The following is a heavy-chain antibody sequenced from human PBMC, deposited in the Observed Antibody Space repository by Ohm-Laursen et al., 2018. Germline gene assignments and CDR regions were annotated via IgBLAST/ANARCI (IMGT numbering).Heavy chain of an antibody. CDR1: GFTFDDYA. CDR3: ARRIPLYGMDV. CDR2: ISWNSGSI. Sequence: SLRLSCAASGFTFDDYAMHWVRQAPGKGLEWVSGISWNSGSIGYADSVKGRFTISRDNAKSSLFLQMNSLRADDTAIYYCARRIPLYGMDVWGQGTTVTVSS. D-gene: IGHD2-2*02. J-gene: IGHJ6*02. V-gene: IGHV3-9*01.